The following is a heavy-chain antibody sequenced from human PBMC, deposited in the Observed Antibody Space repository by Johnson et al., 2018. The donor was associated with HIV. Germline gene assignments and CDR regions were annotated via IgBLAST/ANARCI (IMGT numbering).Heavy chain of an antibody. V-gene: IGHV3-7*01. CDR2: IKGDGSGQ. Sequence: VQLVESGGGLVQPGGSLRLSCAASGFTFGDYAMSWVRQAPGKGLEWVATIKGDGSGQDYVDSVEGRFTISRDYAKNSLYVQMNSLRAEDTAVYYCAKDLRSGNRREAFDIWGQGTMVNVSS. CDR1: GFTFGDYA. CDR3: AKDLRSGNRREAFDI. J-gene: IGHJ3*02. D-gene: IGHD1-14*01.